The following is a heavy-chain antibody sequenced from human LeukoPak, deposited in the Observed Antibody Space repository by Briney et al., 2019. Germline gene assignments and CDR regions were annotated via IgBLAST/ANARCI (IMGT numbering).Heavy chain of an antibody. J-gene: IGHJ4*02. CDR3: ARGGRVVATLDY. Sequence: ASVKVSCKLLGGTFSSFAVSWVRQAPGQGLEWMGRIIPLPDITNYAQRFQGRLTITADKSTTTAYMDLSNLTSDDTAVYYCARGGRVVATLDYWGQGTLVTVSS. CDR1: GGTFSSFA. CDR2: IIPLPDIT. V-gene: IGHV1-69*04. D-gene: IGHD2-15*01.